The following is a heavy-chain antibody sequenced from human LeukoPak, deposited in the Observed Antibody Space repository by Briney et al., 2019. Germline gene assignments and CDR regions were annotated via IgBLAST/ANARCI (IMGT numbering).Heavy chain of an antibody. Sequence: ASVKVSCKASGYAFTGYYIHWVRQAPGQGLEWMGRINPNSGDTKCAEKFQGGLTMTRDTSIDTAYMELSGLRSDDTAVYYCSTGSGSYPPPFEYWGQGTLVTVS. CDR3: STGSGSYPPPFEY. V-gene: IGHV1-2*06. J-gene: IGHJ4*02. CDR2: INPNSGDT. CDR1: GYAFTGYY. D-gene: IGHD3-10*01.